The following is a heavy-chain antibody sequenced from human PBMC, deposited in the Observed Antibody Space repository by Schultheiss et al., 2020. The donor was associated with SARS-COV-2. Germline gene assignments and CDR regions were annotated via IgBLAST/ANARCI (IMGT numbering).Heavy chain of an antibody. CDR2: VIPIFGTA. V-gene: IGHV1-69*13. D-gene: IGHD6-19*01. CDR1: GGTFTNSA. CDR3: ARGYSSGWYEEYYYGMDV. Sequence: SVKVSCKASGGTFTNSAISWVRQAPGQGLAPGQGLEWVGGVIPIFGTANYAQKFQGRVTITADESTSTAYMELSSLRSEDTAVYYCARGYSSGWYEEYYYGMDVWGQGTTVTVSS. J-gene: IGHJ6*02.